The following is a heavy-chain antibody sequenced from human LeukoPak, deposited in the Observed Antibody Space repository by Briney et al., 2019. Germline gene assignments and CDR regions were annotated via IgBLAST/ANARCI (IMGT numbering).Heavy chain of an antibody. CDR2: IKQDGSEK. Sequence: PGGSLRLSCAASGFTFSSYWMSWVRQAPGKGLEWVANIKQDGSEKYYVDSVKGRFTISRDNAKNSLYLQMNSLRAEDTAVYYCARTRIASSGFHLSMDVWGKGTTVTISS. V-gene: IGHV3-7*01. CDR1: GFTFSSYW. D-gene: IGHD6-19*01. CDR3: ARTRIASSGFHLSMDV. J-gene: IGHJ6*03.